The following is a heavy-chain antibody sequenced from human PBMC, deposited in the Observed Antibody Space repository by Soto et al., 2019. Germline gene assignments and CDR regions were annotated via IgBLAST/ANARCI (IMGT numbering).Heavy chain of an antibody. CDR3: TRHPEYSGSYRPWAY. D-gene: IGHD1-26*01. CDR1: GFTFSGSA. J-gene: IGHJ4*02. CDR2: IRSKANSYAT. V-gene: IGHV3-73*02. Sequence: EVQLVESGGGLVQPGGSLKLSCAASGFTFSGSAMHWVRQASGKGLEWVGRIRSKANSYATAYAASVKGRFTISRDDSKNTAYLQMNSLKTEDTAVYYCTRHPEYSGSYRPWAYWGQGTLVTVSS.